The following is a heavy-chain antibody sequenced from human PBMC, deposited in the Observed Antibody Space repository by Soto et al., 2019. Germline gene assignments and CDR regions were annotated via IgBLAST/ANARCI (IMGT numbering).Heavy chain of an antibody. J-gene: IGHJ4*02. CDR3: ARDSPDTAMVYYYLVY. Sequence: QVHLVESGGGVVQPGRSLRLSCAASGFTFSSYAMHWVRQAPGKGLEWVAVISYDGSNKYYADSVKGRFTISRDNSKNTLYLQMNSLRAEDTAVYYCARDSPDTAMVYYYLVYWGQGTLVTVSS. V-gene: IGHV3-30-3*01. D-gene: IGHD5-18*01. CDR2: ISYDGSNK. CDR1: GFTFSSYA.